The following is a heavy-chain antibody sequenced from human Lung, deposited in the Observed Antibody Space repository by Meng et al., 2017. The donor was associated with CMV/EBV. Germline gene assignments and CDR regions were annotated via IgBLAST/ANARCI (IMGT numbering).Heavy chain of an antibody. J-gene: IGHJ4*02. Sequence: LXCTVSGGSISSSDYYWAWLRQTPGKGLEYFGSIHYDGTTYYNPSIKSRVTMSLDAYKNQFSLRLSSVTAADPAVYYCARDYKYDTSPFDYWGRGTXVNGAS. V-gene: IGHV4-39*07. D-gene: IGHD3-22*01. CDR3: ARDYKYDTSPFDY. CDR1: GGSISSSDYY. CDR2: IHYDGTT.